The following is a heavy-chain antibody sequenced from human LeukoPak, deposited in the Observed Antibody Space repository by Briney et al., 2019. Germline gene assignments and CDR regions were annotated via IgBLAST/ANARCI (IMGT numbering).Heavy chain of an antibody. J-gene: IGHJ3*02. Sequence: ASVKVSCKASGYTFTGSQVHWVRQAPGQGLEWMEWINPNSGVTNYAQNFKARVTMATDTSISTAYMELSGLRSDDTAIYYCARAYSPRRGTGYDTDAFDIWGQGTMVTVSS. CDR2: INPNSGVT. V-gene: IGHV1-2*02. CDR3: ARAYSPRRGTGYDTDAFDI. CDR1: GYTFTGSQ. D-gene: IGHD3/OR15-3a*01.